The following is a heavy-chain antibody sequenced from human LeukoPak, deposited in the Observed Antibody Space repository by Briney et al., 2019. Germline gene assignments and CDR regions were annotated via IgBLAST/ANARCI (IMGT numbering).Heavy chain of an antibody. D-gene: IGHD1-26*01. J-gene: IGHJ5*02. CDR1: GYSISSGYY. CDR2: TYHSGST. V-gene: IGHV4-38-2*02. Sequence: PSETLSLTCTVSGYSISSGYYWGWIRQPPGKGLEWIGSTYHSGSTYYNPSLKSRVTISVDTSKNQFSLKLSSVTAADTAVYYCARGPGSGSYVVWFDPWGQGTLVTVSS. CDR3: ARGPGSGSYVVWFDP.